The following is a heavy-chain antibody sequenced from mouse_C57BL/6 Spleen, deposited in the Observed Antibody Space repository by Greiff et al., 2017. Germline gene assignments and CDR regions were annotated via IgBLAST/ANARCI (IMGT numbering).Heavy chain of an antibody. V-gene: IGHV14-4*01. Sequence: VQLQQSGAELVRPGASVKLSCTASGFNIKDDYMHWVKQRPEQGLEWIGWIDPENGATEYASKFQGKATITADTSSNPAYLQLSSLTSEDTAVYYCTAPGNYLFGYWGQGTTLTVSS. CDR3: TAPGNYLFGY. D-gene: IGHD2-1*01. J-gene: IGHJ2*01. CDR2: IDPENGAT. CDR1: GFNIKDDY.